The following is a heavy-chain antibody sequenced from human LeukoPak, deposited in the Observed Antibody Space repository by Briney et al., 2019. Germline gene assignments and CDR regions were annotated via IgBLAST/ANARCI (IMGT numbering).Heavy chain of an antibody. CDR2: IIPIFGTA. CDR3: ARDPDCYDSSGWALIFDY. CDR1: GGTFSSYA. J-gene: IGHJ4*02. Sequence: SVKASCKASGGTFSSYAISWVRQAPGQGLEWMGRIIPIFGTANYAQKFQGRVTITTDESTSTAYMELSSLRSEDTAVYYCARDPDCYDSSGWALIFDYWGQGTLVTVSS. D-gene: IGHD3-22*01. V-gene: IGHV1-69*05.